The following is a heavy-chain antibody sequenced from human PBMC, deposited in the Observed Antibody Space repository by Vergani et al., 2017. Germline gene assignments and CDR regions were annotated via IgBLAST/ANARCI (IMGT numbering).Heavy chain of an antibody. CDR1: GFALNRHA. D-gene: IGHD2-2*02. Sequence: QVQLVESGGGVVQPGTSLRLSCAVSGFALNRHAMYWVRQAPGKGPEWVVGISFDGTNEYYPDLVKGRFTISRDIAKNTLYLQVRSLRLEDTGVYHCVRDRGLCAGGRCYTEAWDYWGQGTPVSVSS. CDR2: ISFDGTNE. CDR3: VRDRGLCAGGRCYTEAWDY. J-gene: IGHJ4*02. V-gene: IGHV3-30-3*01.